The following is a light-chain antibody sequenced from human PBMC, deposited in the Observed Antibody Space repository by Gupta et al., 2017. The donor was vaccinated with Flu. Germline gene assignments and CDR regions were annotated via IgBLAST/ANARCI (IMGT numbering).Light chain of an antibody. J-gene: IGLJ1*01. V-gene: IGLV1-40*01. CDR3: QSYDSSRNGRV. CDR2: GNT. Sequence: QSVLTQPPSVSGAPGQRVTISCTGTSSNIGAGYDVHWYQQLPGTAPQLLIYGNTKRPSGVPDRFSGSKSDTSASLSISGLQAEDEADYFCQSYDSSRNGRVFGTGTKVTVL. CDR1: SSNIGAGYD.